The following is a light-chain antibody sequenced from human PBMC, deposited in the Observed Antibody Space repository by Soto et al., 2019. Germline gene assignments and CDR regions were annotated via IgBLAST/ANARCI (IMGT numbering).Light chain of an antibody. Sequence: QSVLTQPPSASGTPGQRVTISCTGTSSDVGGYNYVSWYQQHPGKAPKLMIYEVSDRPSGVSNRFSGSKSGNTASLTISGLQAEDEADYYCSSYTITSTYVFGTGTKLTVL. J-gene: IGLJ1*01. CDR1: SSDVGGYNY. V-gene: IGLV2-14*01. CDR2: EVS. CDR3: SSYTITSTYV.